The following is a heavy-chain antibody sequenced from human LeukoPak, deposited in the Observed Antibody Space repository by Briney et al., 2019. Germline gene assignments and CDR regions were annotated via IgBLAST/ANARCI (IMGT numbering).Heavy chain of an antibody. Sequence: ASVKVSCKASGYTFTGYYMHWVRQAPGQGLEWMGWINPNSGGTNYAQKFQGRVTMTRDTSISTAYMELSRLRSDDTAVHYCARDVGIAAAGYYYYYYMDVWGKGTTVTVSS. CDR2: INPNSGGT. J-gene: IGHJ6*03. CDR1: GYTFTGYY. CDR3: ARDVGIAAAGYYYYYYMDV. D-gene: IGHD6-13*01. V-gene: IGHV1-2*02.